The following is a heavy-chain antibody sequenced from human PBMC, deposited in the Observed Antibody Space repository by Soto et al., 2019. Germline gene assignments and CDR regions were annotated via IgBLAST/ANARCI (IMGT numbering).Heavy chain of an antibody. V-gene: IGHV1-18*01. Sequence: ASVKVSCKASGYTFTGNGISWVRQAPGQGLEWMGWISAYNGNTNYAQKLQGRVTMTTDTPTSTAYMERRSLRSDDTAVYYCARDQLTGIDDAFDIWGQGTMVTVSS. J-gene: IGHJ3*02. CDR1: GYTFTGNG. CDR3: ARDQLTGIDDAFDI. CDR2: ISAYNGNT. D-gene: IGHD7-27*01.